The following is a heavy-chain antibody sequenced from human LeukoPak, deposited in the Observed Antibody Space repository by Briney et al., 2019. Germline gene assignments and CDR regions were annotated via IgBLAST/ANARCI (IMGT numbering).Heavy chain of an antibody. D-gene: IGHD2-8*02. CDR1: GYTFTDYY. Sequence: ASVKVSCKASGYTFTDYYMHWVRQAPGQELEWMGWINPNSGGTNYAQRFQGRVTMARDTSISTAYMELSSLRSDDTAVYYCARALVRGGDYWGQGTLVTVSS. CDR2: INPNSGGT. J-gene: IGHJ4*02. V-gene: IGHV1-2*02. CDR3: ARALVRGGDY.